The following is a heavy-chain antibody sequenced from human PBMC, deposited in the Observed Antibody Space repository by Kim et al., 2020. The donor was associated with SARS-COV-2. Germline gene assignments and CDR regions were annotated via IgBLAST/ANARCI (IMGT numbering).Heavy chain of an antibody. D-gene: IGHD3-10*01. J-gene: IGHJ5*02. CDR3: ARGVTMVRGVIIRSGFDP. CDR2: IIPIFGTA. Sequence: SVKVSCKASGGTFSSYAISWVRQAPGQGLEWMGGIIPIFGTANYAQKFQGRVTITADESTSTAYMELSSLRSEDTAVYYCARGVTMVRGVIIRSGFDPWGQGTLVTVSS. V-gene: IGHV1-69*13. CDR1: GGTFSSYA.